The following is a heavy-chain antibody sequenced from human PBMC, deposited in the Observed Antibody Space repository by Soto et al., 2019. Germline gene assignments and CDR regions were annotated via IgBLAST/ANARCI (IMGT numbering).Heavy chain of an antibody. CDR1: VYTFTSYG. V-gene: IGHV1-18*01. D-gene: IGHD6-19*01. J-gene: IGHJ4*02. CDR2: ISAYNGNT. Sequence: QVQLVQSGAEVKKPGASVKVSCKASVYTFTSYGISWVRQAPGQGLEWMGWISAYNGNTNYAQKLQGRVTMTTDTSTSTAYMELRSLRSDDTAVYYCARDVTPYSSGWYDVRLFVYWGQGTLVTVSS. CDR3: ARDVTPYSSGWYDVRLFVY.